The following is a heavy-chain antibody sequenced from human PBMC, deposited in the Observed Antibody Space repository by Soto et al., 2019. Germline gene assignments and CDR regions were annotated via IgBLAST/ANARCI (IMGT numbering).Heavy chain of an antibody. CDR3: ARSDITIFLVVIIRARGFDY. V-gene: IGHV4-39*01. CDR1: GGSISSSSYY. D-gene: IGHD3-3*01. Sequence: SETLSLTCTVSGGSISSSSYYWGWIRQPPGKGLEWIGSIYYSGSTYYNPSLKSRVTISVDTSKNQFSLKLSSVTAADTAVYYCARSDITIFLVVIIRARGFDYCGPATLVTVSS. CDR2: IYYSGST. J-gene: IGHJ4*02.